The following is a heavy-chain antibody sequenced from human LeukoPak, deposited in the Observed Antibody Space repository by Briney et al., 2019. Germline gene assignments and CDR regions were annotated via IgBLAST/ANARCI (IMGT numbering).Heavy chain of an antibody. CDR1: GFTFSSYG. Sequence: GGSLRLSCAASGFTFSSYGMHWVRQAPGKGLEWLTVISYDGKDKYYADSVKGRFTISRDTSKNTVYLQMNGLSAEDTAVYHCAKDLGTGYNSFDHWGQGTLVTVSS. V-gene: IGHV3-30*18. CDR3: AKDLGTGYNSFDH. J-gene: IGHJ4*02. CDR2: ISYDGKDK. D-gene: IGHD5-24*01.